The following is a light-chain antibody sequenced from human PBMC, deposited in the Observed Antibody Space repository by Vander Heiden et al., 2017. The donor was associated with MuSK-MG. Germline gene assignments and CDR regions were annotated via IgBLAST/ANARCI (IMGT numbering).Light chain of an antibody. CDR1: NIGSYS. CDR3: QVWDSATAV. CDR2: YDS. V-gene: IGLV3-21*04. J-gene: IGLJ2*01. Sequence: SVLTQPPSVSVAPGQTAKISCVGNNIGSYSVHWYQQKPGHAPVLVMYYDSDRPSGVPERFSGSNSGNKATLTIGRVEAGDEADYFCQVWDSATAVLGGGTKV.